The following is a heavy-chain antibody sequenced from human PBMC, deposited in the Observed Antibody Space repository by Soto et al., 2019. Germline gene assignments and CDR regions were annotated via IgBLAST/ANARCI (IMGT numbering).Heavy chain of an antibody. J-gene: IGHJ5*02. CDR2: IYWDDDK. V-gene: IGHV2-5*02. CDR1: GFSLSTSGVG. CDR3: AHRRGDYCSGGSCYSA. D-gene: IGHD2-15*01. Sequence: QITLKESGPTLVKPTQTLTLTCTFSGFSLSTSGVGVGWIRQPPGKALEWLALIYWDDDKWYSPSLKSRLTITKNTYKNQVVLTMTNRDPVDTATYYGAHRRGDYCSGGSCYSACGQGTLVTVSS.